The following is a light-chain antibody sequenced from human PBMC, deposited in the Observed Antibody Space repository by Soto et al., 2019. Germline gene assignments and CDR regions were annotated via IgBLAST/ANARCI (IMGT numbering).Light chain of an antibody. CDR2: DVS. CDR3: SSYTSTSTRVV. Sequence: QSALTQPASVSGSPGQSITISCTGTSSDVGGYNYVSWYQQHPGKAPKVMIYDVSKRPSGVSNRFSGSKSGNTASLTISGLQVEDDADYYCSSYTSTSTRVVFGGGTKLTVL. J-gene: IGLJ2*01. CDR1: SSDVGGYNY. V-gene: IGLV2-14*03.